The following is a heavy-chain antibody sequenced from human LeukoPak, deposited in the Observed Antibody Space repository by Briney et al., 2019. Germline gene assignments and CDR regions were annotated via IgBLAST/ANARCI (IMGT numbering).Heavy chain of an antibody. CDR1: GGSISSYY. J-gene: IGHJ4*02. CDR2: IYYSGST. V-gene: IGHV4-59*08. D-gene: IGHD6-13*01. CDR3: ASTLSSSWSQTFDY. Sequence: SETLSLTCTVSGGSISSYYWSWIRQPPGKGLEWIGYIYYSGSTYYNPSLKSRVTISVDTSKNQFSLKLSSVTAADTAVYYCASTLSSSWSQTFDYWGQGTLVTVSS.